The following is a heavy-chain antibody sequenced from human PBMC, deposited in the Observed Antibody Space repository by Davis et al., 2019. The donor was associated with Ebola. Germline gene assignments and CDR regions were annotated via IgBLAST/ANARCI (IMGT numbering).Heavy chain of an antibody. Sequence: ASVKVSCKASAYAFTSYDINWVRQATGHGLEWMGWMNPNSGNTGYVEKFQGRVTMTRNTSTSTAYMELSSLRSEDTAVYYCVRSGVRGYYNGMDVWGQGTTVSVSS. D-gene: IGHD1-14*01. CDR3: VRSGVRGYYNGMDV. CDR1: AYAFTSYD. CDR2: MNPNSGNT. J-gene: IGHJ6*02. V-gene: IGHV1-8*02.